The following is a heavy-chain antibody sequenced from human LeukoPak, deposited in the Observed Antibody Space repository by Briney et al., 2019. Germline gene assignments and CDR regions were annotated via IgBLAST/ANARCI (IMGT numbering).Heavy chain of an antibody. CDR3: ARPHYYDSSGYWS. J-gene: IGHJ4*02. V-gene: IGHV4-39*01. CDR2: IYYSGST. CDR1: GDSISSSSYY. Sequence: SETLSLTCTVSGDSISSSSYYWGWIRQPPGKGLEWIGSIYYSGSTYYNPSLKSRVTISVDTSKNQFSLKLSSVTAADTAVYYCARPHYYDSSGYWSWGQGTLVTVSS. D-gene: IGHD3-22*01.